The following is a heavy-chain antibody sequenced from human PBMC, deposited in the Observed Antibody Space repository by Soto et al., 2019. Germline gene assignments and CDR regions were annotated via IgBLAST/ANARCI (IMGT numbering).Heavy chain of an antibody. V-gene: IGHV3-15*01. CDR1: GLPFSNAW. J-gene: IGHJ4*02. D-gene: IGHD3-10*01. Sequence: EVQLVEFGGGLVKPGGSLRLSCTASGLPFSNAWMNWVRQAPGKGLEWVGLIKSKVDGETTDLASPVKDRVTVSRDDSKNTVYLQMNSLKTEDTAVYYCHDSGELGDFWGQGTLVTVSS. CDR2: IKSKVDGETT. CDR3: HDSGELGDF.